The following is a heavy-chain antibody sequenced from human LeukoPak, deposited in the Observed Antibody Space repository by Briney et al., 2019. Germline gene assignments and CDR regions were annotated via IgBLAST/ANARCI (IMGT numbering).Heavy chain of an antibody. J-gene: IGHJ4*02. Sequence: PGGSLRLSCAASGLTLSNYWMTWVRQASGKGLEWVANINQDGSEKNYVDSVKGRFTISRDNAKNSLYLEMNSLRAEDMGVYYCARDSRGYPYWGQGTLVTVSS. CDR1: GLTLSNYW. CDR2: INQDGSEK. V-gene: IGHV3-7*05. CDR3: ARDSRGYPY. D-gene: IGHD3-22*01.